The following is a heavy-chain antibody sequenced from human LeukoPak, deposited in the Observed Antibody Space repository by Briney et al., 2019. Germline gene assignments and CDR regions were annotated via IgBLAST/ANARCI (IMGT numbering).Heavy chain of an antibody. Sequence: GSLRLSCAASGFTFSEYWMSWVRQVPGKGLEWVANMKQDGSEIYYVDSVKGRFTISRDNAKNSLFLQMNSLRVDDTAVYYCAKVVSRYYYDSSGYRTGEFDYWGQGTLVTVSS. J-gene: IGHJ4*02. D-gene: IGHD3-22*01. CDR3: AKVVSRYYYDSSGYRTGEFDY. CDR2: MKQDGSEI. V-gene: IGHV3-7*01. CDR1: GFTFSEYW.